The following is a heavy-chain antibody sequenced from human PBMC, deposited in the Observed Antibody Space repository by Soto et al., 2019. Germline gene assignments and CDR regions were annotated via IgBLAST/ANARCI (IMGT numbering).Heavy chain of an antibody. V-gene: IGHV3-23*01. CDR3: AKDATSFTGLCAPFDM. Sequence: VQLLESGGGVVQPGGSLRLSCAASGFTFSDYAMSWVRQTPGKGLQWVSGVGGSDDDKHYADSVRGRFIVSRDNSKTTLYLQMYSLRSDDTSIYYCAKDATSFTGLCAPFDMGGARTEVTFSS. CDR1: GFTFSDYA. J-gene: IGHJ3*02. CDR2: VGGSDDDK. D-gene: IGHD3-10*02.